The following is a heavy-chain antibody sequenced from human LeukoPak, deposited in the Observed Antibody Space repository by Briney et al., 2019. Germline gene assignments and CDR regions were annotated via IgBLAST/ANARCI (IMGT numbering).Heavy chain of an antibody. J-gene: IGHJ4*02. CDR3: VTNFDPDVD. CDR1: GFNFSTYS. Sequence: GGSLHLSSAASGFNFSTYSMNCVRQAPGKGLEWVSYISFISSTIYYADSVKGRFTISRDNAKNSLYLQMNSLRAEDTAVYYCVTNFDPDVDWGQGTLVTVSS. CDR2: ISFISSTI. D-gene: IGHD3-9*01. V-gene: IGHV3-48*01.